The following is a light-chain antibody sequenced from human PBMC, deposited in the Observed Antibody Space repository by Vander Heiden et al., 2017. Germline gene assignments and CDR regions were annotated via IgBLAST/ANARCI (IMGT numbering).Light chain of an antibody. J-gene: IGKJ4*01. Sequence: EIVLTQSPATLSLSPGERATLSCRASQSVGKDLAWYQQKPGQPPRLLIYDTYKRVTGIPARFSGVGTGTDFSLTISSLEPQDFAVYYCQQRGSWPLTFGGGPRWRS. CDR2: DTY. CDR1: QSVGKD. CDR3: QQRGSWPLT. V-gene: IGKV3-11*01.